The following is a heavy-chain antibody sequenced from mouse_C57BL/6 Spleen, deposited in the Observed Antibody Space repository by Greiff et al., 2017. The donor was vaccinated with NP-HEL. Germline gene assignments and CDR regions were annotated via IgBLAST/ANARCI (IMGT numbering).Heavy chain of an antibody. CDR1: GYTFTSYT. CDR3: ARGTTVVEGYFDV. Sequence: QVQLKESGAELARPGASVKMSCKASGYTFTSYTMHWVKQRPGQGLEWIGYINPSSGYTKYNQKFKDKATLTADKSSSTAYMQLSSLTSEDSAVYYCARGTTVVEGYFDVWGTGTTVTVSS. V-gene: IGHV1-4*01. J-gene: IGHJ1*03. CDR2: INPSSGYT. D-gene: IGHD1-1*01.